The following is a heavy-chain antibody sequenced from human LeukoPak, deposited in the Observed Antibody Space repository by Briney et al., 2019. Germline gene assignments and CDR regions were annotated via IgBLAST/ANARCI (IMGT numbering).Heavy chain of an antibody. D-gene: IGHD4-17*01. CDR3: ARDRKDYGDYGYFDY. V-gene: IGHV3-30-3*01. CDR1: GFTFSSYA. Sequence: PGGSLRLSCAASGFTFSSYAMHWVRQAPGKGLEWVAVISYDGSNKYYADSVKGRFTISRDNSKNTLYLQMNSLRAEDTAVYYCARDRKDYGDYGYFDYWGQGTLVTVSS. CDR2: ISYDGSNK. J-gene: IGHJ4*02.